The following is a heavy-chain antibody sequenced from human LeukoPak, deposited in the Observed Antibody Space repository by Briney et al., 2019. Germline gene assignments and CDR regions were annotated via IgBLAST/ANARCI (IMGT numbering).Heavy chain of an antibody. J-gene: IGHJ3*02. V-gene: IGHV4-61*02. CDR3: AREVPAAVKAFDI. CDR1: GGSISSGSYY. D-gene: IGHD2-2*01. Sequence: SETLSLTCTVSGGSISSGSYYWSWIRQPAGKGLEWIGRIYTSGSTNYNPSLKSRVTISVDTSKNQFSLKLSSVTAADTAVYYCAREVPAAVKAFDIWGQGTMVTVSS. CDR2: IYTSGST.